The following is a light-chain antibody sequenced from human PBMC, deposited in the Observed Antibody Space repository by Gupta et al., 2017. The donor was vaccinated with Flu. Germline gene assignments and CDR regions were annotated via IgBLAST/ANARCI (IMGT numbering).Light chain of an antibody. CDR3: SSDTSSSTVV. CDR1: SSDVGGYNY. CDR2: DVS. V-gene: IGLV2-14*01. Sequence: QSALTQPASVSGSPGQPITISCTGTSSDVGGYNYVSWYQQHPGKAPKLMIYDVSNRPAGVANRFSGSKSGNTASLTISGLQEEDEADYYCSSDTSSSTVVFGGGTKLTVL. J-gene: IGLJ2*01.